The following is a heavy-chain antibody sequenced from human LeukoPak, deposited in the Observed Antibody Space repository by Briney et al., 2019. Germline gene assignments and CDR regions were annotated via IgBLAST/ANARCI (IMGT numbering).Heavy chain of an antibody. CDR1: GYTFTGYH. J-gene: IGHJ3*02. Sequence: GASVKVSCKASGYTFTGYHMHWVRQAPGQGLEWMGWINPNTGGTNYAQKFQGRVIMTRDTSISTAYMELSRLRSDDTAVYYCARDQGNYYDSSGYWLGAFDIWGQGTMVTVSS. CDR3: ARDQGNYYDSSGYWLGAFDI. D-gene: IGHD3-22*01. V-gene: IGHV1-2*02. CDR2: INPNTGGT.